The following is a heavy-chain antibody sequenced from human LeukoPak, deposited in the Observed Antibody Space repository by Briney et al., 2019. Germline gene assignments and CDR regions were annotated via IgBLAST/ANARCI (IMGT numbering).Heavy chain of an antibody. V-gene: IGHV3-33*01. D-gene: IGHD1-14*01. CDR2: IWYDGSDK. CDR1: GFTFSSYG. J-gene: IGHJ4*02. CDR3: ARDNKNRALDY. Sequence: GGSLRLSCAASGFTFSSYGMHWVRQAPGXGPEWVAVIWYDGSDKYYAGSVKGRFTISRDISKNTLYLQVNSLRAEDTAVYYCARDNKNRALDYWGQGTLVTVSS.